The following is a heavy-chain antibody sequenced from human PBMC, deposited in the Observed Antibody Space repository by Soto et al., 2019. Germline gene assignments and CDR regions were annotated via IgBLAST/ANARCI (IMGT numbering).Heavy chain of an antibody. J-gene: IGHJ6*02. Sequence: GGSLRLSCAASGFTFSSYSMNWVRQAPGKGLEWVSSISSSSSYIYYADSVKGRFTISRDNAKNSLYLQMNSLRAEDTAVYYCARRGRAAATYYYYYGMDVWGQGTNVSVSS. D-gene: IGHD6-13*01. CDR1: GFTFSSYS. CDR3: ARRGRAAATYYYYYGMDV. V-gene: IGHV3-21*01. CDR2: ISSSSSYI.